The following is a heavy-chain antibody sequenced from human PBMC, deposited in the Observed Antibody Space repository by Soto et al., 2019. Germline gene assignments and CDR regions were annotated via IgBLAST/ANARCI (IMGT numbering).Heavy chain of an antibody. J-gene: IGHJ6*02. V-gene: IGHV1-18*01. CDR1: GYTFTSYG. CDR3: ARDLRQLVIANYYYYGIDV. Sequence: QVPLVQSGAEVKKPGASVKVSCKASGYTFTSYGISWVRQAPGQGLEWMGWISAYNGNTNYAQKLQGRVTMTTDTTTSTAYMELRSLRSDDTAVYYCARDLRQLVIANYYYYGIDVWGQGTTVTVSS. D-gene: IGHD6-13*01. CDR2: ISAYNGNT.